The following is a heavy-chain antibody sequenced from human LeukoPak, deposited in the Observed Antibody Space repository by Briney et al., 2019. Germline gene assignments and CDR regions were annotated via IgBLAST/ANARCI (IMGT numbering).Heavy chain of an antibody. CDR3: ARAADRWLVRYNWFDP. CDR2: IYYSGST. J-gene: IGHJ5*02. Sequence: KPSETLSLTCTVSGGSISSYYWSWIRQPPGKGLEWIGYIYYSGSTNYNPSLKSRVTISVDTSKNQFSLKLSSVTAADTAVYYCARAADRWLVRYNWFDPWGQGTLVTVSS. CDR1: GGSISSYY. V-gene: IGHV4-59*01. D-gene: IGHD6-19*01.